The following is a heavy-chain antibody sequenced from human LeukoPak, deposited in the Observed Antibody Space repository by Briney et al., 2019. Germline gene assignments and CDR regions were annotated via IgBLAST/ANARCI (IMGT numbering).Heavy chain of an antibody. CDR2: IYSGGST. CDR3: ARDQPRGILTGYYRGSD. Sequence: GGSLRFSCAASGFTVSSNYMSWVRQAPGKGLEWVSVIYSGGSTYYADSVKGRFTISRDNSKNTLYLQMNSLRAEDTAVYYCARDQPRGILTGYYRGSDWGQGTLVTVSS. CDR1: GFTVSSNY. J-gene: IGHJ4*02. D-gene: IGHD3-9*01. V-gene: IGHV3-53*01.